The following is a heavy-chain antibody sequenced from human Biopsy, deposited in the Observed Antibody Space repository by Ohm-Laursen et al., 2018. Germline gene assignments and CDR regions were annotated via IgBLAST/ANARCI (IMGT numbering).Heavy chain of an antibody. CDR2: IIPIPNVA. J-gene: IGHJ5*02. Sequence: ASVKVSCKASGDSFTSYAIGWVRQAPGQGLEWMGGIIPIPNVATYAQKFQGRITITADESTSTAYMELSSLTSDDTAVYFCARGEGSSWFDPWGRGTLVTVSS. D-gene: IGHD1-26*01. V-gene: IGHV1-69*10. CDR3: ARGEGSSWFDP. CDR1: GDSFTSYA.